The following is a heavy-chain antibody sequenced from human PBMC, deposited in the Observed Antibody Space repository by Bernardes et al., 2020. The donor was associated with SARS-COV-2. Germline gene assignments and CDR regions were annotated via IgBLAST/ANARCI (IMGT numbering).Heavy chain of an antibody. Sequence: SETLSLTCAVYGGSLRDYDWSWIRQPPGKGLEWIGEINHSGSTNYNPSLKRRVTMSLDTSKNQFSLKLSSVTAADTSVYYCARGTRIVGARWWVQGTLVTVPS. CDR1: GGSLRDYD. CDR2: INHSGST. J-gene: IGHJ4*02. D-gene: IGHD1-26*01. V-gene: IGHV4-34*01. CDR3: ARGTRIVGARW.